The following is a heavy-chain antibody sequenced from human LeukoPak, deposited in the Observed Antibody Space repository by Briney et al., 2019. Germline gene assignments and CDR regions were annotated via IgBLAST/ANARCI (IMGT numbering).Heavy chain of an antibody. J-gene: IGHJ5*02. V-gene: IGHV4-38-2*02. CDR2: IYHSGST. Sequence: SETLSLTCTVSGYSISSGYYWGWIRQPPGKGLGWIGSIYHSGSTYYNPSLKSRVTISVDTSKNQFSLKLSSVTAADTAVYYCARANTAMVPNWFDPWGQGTLVTVSS. CDR3: ARANTAMVPNWFDP. CDR1: GYSISSGYY. D-gene: IGHD5-18*01.